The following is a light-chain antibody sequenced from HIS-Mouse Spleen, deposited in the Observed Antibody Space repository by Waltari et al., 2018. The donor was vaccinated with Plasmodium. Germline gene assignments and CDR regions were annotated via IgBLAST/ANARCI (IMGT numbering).Light chain of an antibody. Sequence: QSALTQPASVSGSPGQSITISCTGTSSDVGSYNLVSWYQQHPGKGPKLMIYEGSKRPSGVSNLFSGSRSGNTASLTISGLQAEDEADYYCCSYAGSSTFVVFGGGTKLTVL. V-gene: IGLV2-23*03. J-gene: IGLJ2*01. CDR1: SSDVGSYNL. CDR2: EGS. CDR3: CSYAGSSTFVV.